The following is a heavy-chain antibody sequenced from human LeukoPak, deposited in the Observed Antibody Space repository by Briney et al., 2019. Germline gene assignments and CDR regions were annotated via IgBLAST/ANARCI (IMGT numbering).Heavy chain of an antibody. V-gene: IGHV3-74*01. CDR1: GFTFSSYW. CDR3: ARDVRAGYSYGYEGGFDY. Sequence: GGSLRLSGAASGFTFSSYWMHWVRQAPGKGLVWVSRINSDGSSTSYADSVKGRFTISRDNSKNTLYLQMNSLRAEDTAVYYCARDVRAGYSYGYEGGFDYWGQGTLVTVSS. D-gene: IGHD5-18*01. J-gene: IGHJ4*02. CDR2: INSDGSST.